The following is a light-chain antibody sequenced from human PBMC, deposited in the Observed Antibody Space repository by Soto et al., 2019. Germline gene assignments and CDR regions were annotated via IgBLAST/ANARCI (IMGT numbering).Light chain of an antibody. Sequence: DIQMTQSPSSLSASVGDRLTITCQASQDISNYLNWYQQKPGKAPKLLIYDASNLETGVPSRFSGSGSGTDFTFTISSLQPEDIATYYCQQYDNLPPLTFGPGTKVDIK. V-gene: IGKV1-33*01. CDR3: QQYDNLPPLT. J-gene: IGKJ3*01. CDR1: QDISNY. CDR2: DAS.